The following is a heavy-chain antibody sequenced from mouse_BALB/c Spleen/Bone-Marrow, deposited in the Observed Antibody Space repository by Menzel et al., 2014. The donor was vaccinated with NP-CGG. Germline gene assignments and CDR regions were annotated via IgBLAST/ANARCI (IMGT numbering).Heavy chain of an antibody. Sequence: VQLQQSGAELVKPGASVKLSCTASGFNIKDTYMHWVKQRPEQGLEWIGRIDPANGNTKYDPKFQSKATITADTSPNTAYLQLSSLTSEDTAVYYCARWEYYAMDYWGQGTSVTVSS. D-gene: IGHD4-1*01. V-gene: IGHV14-3*02. CDR1: GFNIKDTY. J-gene: IGHJ4*01. CDR3: ARWEYYAMDY. CDR2: IDPANGNT.